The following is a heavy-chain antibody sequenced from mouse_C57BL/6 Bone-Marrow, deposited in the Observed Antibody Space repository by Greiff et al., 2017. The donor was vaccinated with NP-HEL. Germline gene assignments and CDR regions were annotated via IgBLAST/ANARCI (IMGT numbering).Heavy chain of an antibody. CDR2: IYPGSGST. Sequence: QVQLQQPGAELVKPGASVKMSCKASGYTFTSYWITWVKQRPGQGLEWIGDIYPGSGSTNYNEKFKSKATLTVDTSSSTAYMQLSSLTSEDSAVYDSASRGGSSYSKYCDVWGTGTTVTVST. CDR3: ASRGGSSYSKYCDV. V-gene: IGHV1-55*01. J-gene: IGHJ1*03. D-gene: IGHD1-1*01. CDR1: GYTFTSYW.